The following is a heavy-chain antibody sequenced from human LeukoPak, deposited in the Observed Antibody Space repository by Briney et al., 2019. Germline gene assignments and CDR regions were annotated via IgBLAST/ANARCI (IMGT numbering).Heavy chain of an antibody. V-gene: IGHV5-51*01. Sequence: GXSLKISCKASGSRFTSYWIGWVRQMPGKGLEWMGIIYPGDSDTRYSPSFQGQVTISADKSISTAYLQWSSLKASDTAMYYCARRLIRGYNWFDPWGQGTLVTVSS. CDR1: GSRFTSYW. D-gene: IGHD4-23*01. J-gene: IGHJ5*02. CDR2: IYPGDSDT. CDR3: ARRLIRGYNWFDP.